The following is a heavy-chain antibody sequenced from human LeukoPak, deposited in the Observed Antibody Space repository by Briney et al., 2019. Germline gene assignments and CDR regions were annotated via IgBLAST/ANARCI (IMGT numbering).Heavy chain of an antibody. Sequence: ASVKVSCKAAGYTFTSYAMNWVRQAPGQGLEWMGGIIPIFGTANYAQKFQGRVTITADESTSTAYMELSSLRAEDTAVYYCAGTGDYYGSGSYHYYYYYYMDVWGKGTTVTISS. V-gene: IGHV1-69*13. CDR3: AGTGDYYGSGSYHYYYYYYMDV. D-gene: IGHD3-10*01. J-gene: IGHJ6*03. CDR2: IIPIFGTA. CDR1: GYTFTSYA.